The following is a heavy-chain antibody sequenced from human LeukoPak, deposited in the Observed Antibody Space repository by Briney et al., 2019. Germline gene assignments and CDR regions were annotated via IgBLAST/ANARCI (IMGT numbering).Heavy chain of an antibody. CDR1: GCTFSSYA. CDR3: ARDPLYYGSGSPEVD. D-gene: IGHD3-10*01. Sequence: GASVKVSCKASGCTFSSYAISWVRQAPGQGLEWMGGIIPIFGTANYAQKFQGRVTITADKSTSTAYMELSSLRSEDTAVYYCARDPLYYGSGSPEVDWGQGTLVTVSS. V-gene: IGHV1-69*06. J-gene: IGHJ4*02. CDR2: IIPIFGTA.